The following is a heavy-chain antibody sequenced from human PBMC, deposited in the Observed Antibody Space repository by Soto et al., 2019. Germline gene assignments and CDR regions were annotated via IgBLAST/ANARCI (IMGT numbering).Heavy chain of an antibody. J-gene: IGHJ4*02. CDR3: AKAFYTVTTRNPFDY. D-gene: IGHD4-17*01. V-gene: IGHV3-23*01. CDR2: IIGSGGTT. CDR1: GFIFRNYV. Sequence: AGGSLRLSCTASGFIFRNYVMTWVRQAPGKGLEWVSSIIGSGGTTYYTDSVKGRFTISRDNSKNTLYLQMNSLRAEDTAVYYCAKAFYTVTTRNPFDYWGQGTLVTVSS.